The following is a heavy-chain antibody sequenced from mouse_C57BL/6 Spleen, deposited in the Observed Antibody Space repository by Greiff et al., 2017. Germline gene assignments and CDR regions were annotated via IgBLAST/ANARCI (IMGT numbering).Heavy chain of an antibody. D-gene: IGHD1-1*01. CDR3: ARGVGYYGSSFAY. J-gene: IGHJ3*01. CDR2: INPGSGGT. V-gene: IGHV1-54*01. Sequence: VKLMESGAELVRPGTSVKVSCKASGYAFTNYLIEWVKQRPGQGLEGIGVINPGSGGTNYNEKFKGKATLTADKSSSTAYMQLSSLTSEDSAVYFCARGVGYYGSSFAYWGQGTLVTVSA. CDR1: GYAFTNYL.